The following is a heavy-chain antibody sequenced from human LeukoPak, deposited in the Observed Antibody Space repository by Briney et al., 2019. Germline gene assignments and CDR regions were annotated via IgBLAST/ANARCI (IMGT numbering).Heavy chain of an antibody. CDR2: IKQDGSEK. D-gene: IGHD2-15*01. CDR1: GFTFSSYW. J-gene: IGHJ4*02. Sequence: TGGSLRLSCAASGFTFSSYWMSWVRQAPGKGLEWVANIKQDGSEKYYVDSVKGRFTISRDNAKNSLYLQMNSLRADDTAVYYCAREVVVAAIVPFDYWGQGTLVTVSS. V-gene: IGHV3-7*01. CDR3: AREVVVAAIVPFDY.